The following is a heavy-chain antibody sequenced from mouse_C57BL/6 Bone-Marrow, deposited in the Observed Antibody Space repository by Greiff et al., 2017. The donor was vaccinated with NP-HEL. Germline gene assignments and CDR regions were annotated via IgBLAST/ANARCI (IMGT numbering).Heavy chain of an antibody. CDR2: IYPGSGST. CDR1: GYTFTSYW. J-gene: IGHJ1*03. Sequence: QVQLQQPGAELVKPGASVKMSCKASGYTFTSYWITWVKQRPGQGLEWIGDIYPGSGSTNYNEKFKSKATLTVDTSSSTAYMQLSSLTSEDSAVYYCARHVIYYYGSSSWYFDVWGTGTTVTVSS. V-gene: IGHV1-55*01. D-gene: IGHD1-1*01. CDR3: ARHVIYYYGSSSWYFDV.